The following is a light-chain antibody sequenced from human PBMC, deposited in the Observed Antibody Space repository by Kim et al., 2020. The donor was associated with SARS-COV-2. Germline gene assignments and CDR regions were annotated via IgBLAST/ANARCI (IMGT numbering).Light chain of an antibody. CDR3: QQRSNWPNT. Sequence: SLSPGERAIRSRRASQSVSSYLAWYQQKPGHAPRLLIYDASDRATCIPARFSGSGSVTDFTLTISSLEPEEFAFYYGQQRSNWPNTFCQGTKME. CDR1: QSVSSY. CDR2: DAS. V-gene: IGKV3-11*01. J-gene: IGKJ2*01.